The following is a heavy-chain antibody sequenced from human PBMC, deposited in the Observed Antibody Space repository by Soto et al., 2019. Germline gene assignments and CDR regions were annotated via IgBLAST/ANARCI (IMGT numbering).Heavy chain of an antibody. V-gene: IGHV3-7*01. CDR2: IRQDGRER. J-gene: IGHJ4*02. Sequence: EVQMVQSGGGLVQPGGSLTLSCTASGFTFSNYYMMWVRQAPGKGLEWVANIRQDGRERHYVDSVKGRFTISRDNAKNTLSLQMDSLRVEDTAVYYCANRHLNWGQGTLVTVSS. CDR3: ANRHLN. CDR1: GFTFSNYY.